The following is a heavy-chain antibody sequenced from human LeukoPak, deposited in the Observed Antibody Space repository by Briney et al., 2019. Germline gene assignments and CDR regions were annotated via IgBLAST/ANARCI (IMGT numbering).Heavy chain of an antibody. CDR1: GYTFTGYN. CDR2: INPKSGGT. Sequence: ASVKVSCKASGYTFTGYNMHWVRQAPGQGLEWMGWINPKSGGTNYAQKFQDRVTMTRDTSIWTAYMELSRLRSDDTAVHYCARSHADYGYDYDWFDYWGQGTLVTVSS. D-gene: IGHD5-12*01. CDR3: ARSHADYGYDYDWFDY. J-gene: IGHJ4*02. V-gene: IGHV1-2*02.